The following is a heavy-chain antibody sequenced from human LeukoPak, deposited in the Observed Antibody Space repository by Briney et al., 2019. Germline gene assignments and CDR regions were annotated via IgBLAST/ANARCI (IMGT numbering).Heavy chain of an antibody. CDR3: ARSYGSGSYYTSDPYDY. CDR1: GGSISSSNW. D-gene: IGHD3-10*01. J-gene: IGHJ4*02. Sequence: PSGTLSLTCAVSGGSISSSNWWSWVRPPPGKGLEWIGEIYHSGSTNYNPSLKSRVTISVDKSKNQFSLKLSSVTAADTAVYYCARSYGSGSYYTSDPYDYWGQGTLVTVSS. V-gene: IGHV4-4*02. CDR2: IYHSGST.